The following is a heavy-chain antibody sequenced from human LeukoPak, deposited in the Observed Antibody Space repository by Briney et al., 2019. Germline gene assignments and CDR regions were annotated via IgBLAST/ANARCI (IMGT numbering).Heavy chain of an antibody. D-gene: IGHD3-10*01. CDR1: GYSFTSYR. Sequence: ESLKISCKGSGYSFTSYRIGWVRQMPGKGLEWMGIIYPGDSDTRYSPSFQGQVTISADKSISTAYLQWSSLKASDTAMYYCARHMGGDYYGSGSYPDYWGQGTLVTVSS. J-gene: IGHJ4*02. CDR3: ARHMGGDYYGSGSYPDY. V-gene: IGHV5-51*01. CDR2: IYPGDSDT.